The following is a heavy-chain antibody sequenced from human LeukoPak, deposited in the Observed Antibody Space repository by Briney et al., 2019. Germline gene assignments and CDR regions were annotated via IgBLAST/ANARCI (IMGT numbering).Heavy chain of an antibody. V-gene: IGHV3-74*01. D-gene: IGHD1-26*01. J-gene: IGHJ4*02. CDR3: AKGGSYTIDY. CDR1: GFTFSNYW. Sequence: GGSLRLSCGASGFTFSNYWMHWVRQAPGKGLVWVSRINSDGSSTSYADSVKGRFTISRDNAKNTLHLQMKGLTVEDTAVYYCAKGGSYTIDYWGQGILVSVSS. CDR2: INSDGSST.